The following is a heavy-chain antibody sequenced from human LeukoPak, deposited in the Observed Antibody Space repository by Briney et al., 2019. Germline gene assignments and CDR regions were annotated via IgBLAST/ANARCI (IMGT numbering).Heavy chain of an antibody. J-gene: IGHJ4*02. CDR3: AKDVKTYYYDSSGIRSDYYFDY. D-gene: IGHD3-22*01. Sequence: PGGSLRLSCAASGFTFSSYAMSWVRQAPGKGLEWVSAISGSGGSTYYADSVKGRFTISRDNSKNTLYLQMNSLRAEDTAVYYCAKDVKTYYYDSSGIRSDYYFDYWGQGTLVTVSS. CDR1: GFTFSSYA. CDR2: ISGSGGST. V-gene: IGHV3-23*01.